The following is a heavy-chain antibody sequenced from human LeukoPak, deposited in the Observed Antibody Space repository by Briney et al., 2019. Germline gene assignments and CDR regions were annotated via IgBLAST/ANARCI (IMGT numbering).Heavy chain of an antibody. V-gene: IGHV4-31*03. CDR3: AKGRGHTSGYFHYWYFDL. CDR1: GGSISSGGYY. Sequence: SQTLSLTCTVSGGSISSGGYYWSWIRQHPGKGLEWIGYIYYSGNTYYNPSLKSRVTISVDTSKNQFSLKLSSVTAADTAVYYCAKGRGHTSGYFHYWYFDLWGCGTLVTVSS. D-gene: IGHD3-22*01. J-gene: IGHJ2*01. CDR2: IYYSGNT.